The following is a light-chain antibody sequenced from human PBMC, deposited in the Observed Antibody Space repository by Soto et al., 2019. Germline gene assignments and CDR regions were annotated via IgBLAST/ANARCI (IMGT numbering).Light chain of an antibody. V-gene: IGKV3D-20*02. J-gene: IGKJ4*01. CDR1: QSVSSSY. Sequence: EIVWTQSPGSLSLSPGERATLSRRASQSVSSSYLAWYKQKPGQAPRLLIYDASSRASGIPARFSGSGSGTDFTLTISSLEPEDFAVYYCQQRSNWLTFGEGTKVDIK. CDR2: DAS. CDR3: QQRSNWLT.